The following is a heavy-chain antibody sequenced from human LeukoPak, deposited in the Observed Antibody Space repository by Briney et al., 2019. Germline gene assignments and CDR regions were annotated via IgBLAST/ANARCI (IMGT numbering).Heavy chain of an antibody. D-gene: IGHD7-27*01. CDR1: GFTFSSYA. CDR3: VRDGSSWGNFDY. J-gene: IGHJ4*02. V-gene: IGHV3-23*01. CDR2: ISGSGGST. Sequence: GGSLRLSCAASGFTFSSYAMSWVRQAPRKGLEWVSAISGSGGSTYYADSVKGRFTISRDNAKNSLYLQMNSLRTGDTAVYYCVRDGSSWGNFDYWGQGTLVSVSS.